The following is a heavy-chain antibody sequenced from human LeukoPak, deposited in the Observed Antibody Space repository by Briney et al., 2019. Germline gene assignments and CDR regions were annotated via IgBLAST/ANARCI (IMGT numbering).Heavy chain of an antibody. CDR1: GYTFTSYD. CDR2: MNPNSGNT. CDR3: ARSRFGESLPTEYYFDY. J-gene: IGHJ4*02. D-gene: IGHD3-10*01. Sequence: ASVKVSCKASGYTFTSYDINWVRQATGQGLEWMGWMNPNSGNTGYAQKFQGRVTMTRNTSISTAYMELSSLRSEDTAVYYCARSRFGESLPTEYYFDYWGQGTLVTVSS. V-gene: IGHV1-8*01.